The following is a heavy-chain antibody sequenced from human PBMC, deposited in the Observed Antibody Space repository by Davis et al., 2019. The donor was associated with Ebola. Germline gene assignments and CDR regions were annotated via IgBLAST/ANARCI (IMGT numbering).Heavy chain of an antibody. V-gene: IGHV3-48*03. CDR3: ARGDRDDYVWGSYRRYFDY. CDR1: GFTFSRYW. J-gene: IGHJ4*02. Sequence: PGGSLRLSCAASGFTFSRYWMSWVRQAPGKGLEWISYISSSGSTIYYADSVKGRFTISRDNAKNSLYLQMNSLRAEDTAVYYCARGDRDDYVWGSYRRYFDYWGQGTLVTVSS. D-gene: IGHD3-16*02. CDR2: ISSSGSTI.